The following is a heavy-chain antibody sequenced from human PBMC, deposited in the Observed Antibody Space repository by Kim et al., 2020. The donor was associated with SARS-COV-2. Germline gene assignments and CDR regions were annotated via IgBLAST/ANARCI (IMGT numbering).Heavy chain of an antibody. V-gene: IGHV1-69*01. J-gene: IGHJ2*01. Sequence: YAQKFQGRVTMTADESTSTAYMELSSLRSEDTAVYYCARDFSSSDWYFDLWGRGTLVTVSS. D-gene: IGHD6-6*01. CDR3: ARDFSSSDWYFDL.